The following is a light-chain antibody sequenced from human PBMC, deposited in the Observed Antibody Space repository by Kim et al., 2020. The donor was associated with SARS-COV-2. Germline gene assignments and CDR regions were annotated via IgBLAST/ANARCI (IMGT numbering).Light chain of an antibody. CDR3: QAWDSSTVV. J-gene: IGLJ2*01. CDR1: KLGDKY. CDR2: QDS. V-gene: IGLV3-1*01. Sequence: SYELTQPPSVSVSPGQTASITCSGDKLGDKYACWYQQKPGQSPVLVFYQDSKRPSGIPERFSGSNSGNTATLTISGTQAMDEADYYCQAWDSSTVVFGGGTQLTVL.